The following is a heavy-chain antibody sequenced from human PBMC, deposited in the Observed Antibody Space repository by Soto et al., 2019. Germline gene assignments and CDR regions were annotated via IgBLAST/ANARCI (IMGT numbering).Heavy chain of an antibody. J-gene: IGHJ4*02. CDR1: GGSFSGYY. V-gene: IGHV4-34*01. CDR3: ARGPRMVRGALQGGVY. D-gene: IGHD3-10*01. CDR2: IRHNGST. Sequence: QVQLQQWGAGLLKPSETLSLTCAVYGGSFSGYYWSWIRQPPGKGREWIGEIRHNGSTNNNPSPKSRVTISVATSRNHFSLTLSSVTAADTAVYYCARGPRMVRGALQGGVYWGQGTLVTVSS.